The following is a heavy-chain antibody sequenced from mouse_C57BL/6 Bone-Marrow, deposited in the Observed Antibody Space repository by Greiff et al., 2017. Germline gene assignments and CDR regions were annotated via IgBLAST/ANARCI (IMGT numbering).Heavy chain of an antibody. V-gene: IGHV7-3*01. J-gene: IGHJ2*01. CDR2: IRNKANGYTT. Sequence: EVQVVESGGGLVQPGGSLSLSCAASGFTFTDYYMSWVRQPPGKALEWLGFIRNKANGYTTEYSASVKGRFTISRENSQSILYLQMNALRAEDRATYYCARYYYGHCDYWGQGTTLTVSA. D-gene: IGHD1-1*01. CDR1: GFTFTDYY. CDR3: ARYYYGHCDY.